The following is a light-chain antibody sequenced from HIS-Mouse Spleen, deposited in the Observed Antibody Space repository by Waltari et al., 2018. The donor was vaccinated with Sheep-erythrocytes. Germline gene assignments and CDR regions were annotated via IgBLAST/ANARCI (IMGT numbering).Light chain of an antibody. Sequence: QSALTQPRSVSGSPGQSVTISCTGTSSDVGGYNYVSWYQQHPGKPPILMFYDFSKRPSGVLDLFAGSKSGNTASLTISGLQAEDEADYSCCSYAGSYNHVFATGTKVTVL. CDR1: SSDVGGYNY. V-gene: IGLV2-11*01. CDR3: CSYAGSYNHV. CDR2: DFS. J-gene: IGLJ1*01.